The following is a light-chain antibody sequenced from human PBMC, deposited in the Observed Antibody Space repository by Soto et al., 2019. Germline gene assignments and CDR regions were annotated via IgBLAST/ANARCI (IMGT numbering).Light chain of an antibody. CDR2: NTN. Sequence: QTVVTQEPSFSVSPGGTVTLTCGLSSGSVSSRYYPTWYQQTPGQAPRTLIYNTNTRSSGVPDRFSGSILGNKAALTITGAQADDESDYFCLSDMGSGIRVFGGGTKVTVL. J-gene: IGLJ3*02. CDR1: SGSVSSRYY. V-gene: IGLV8-61*01. CDR3: LSDMGSGIRV.